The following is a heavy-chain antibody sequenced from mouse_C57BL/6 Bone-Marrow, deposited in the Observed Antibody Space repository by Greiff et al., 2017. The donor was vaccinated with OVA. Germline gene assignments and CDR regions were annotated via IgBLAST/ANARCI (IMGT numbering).Heavy chain of an antibody. CDR2: IYPGNSDT. CDR1: GYTFTSYW. CDR3: TRYAYDGYYKYYFDY. D-gene: IGHD2-3*01. V-gene: IGHV1-5*01. Sequence: EVQLQQSGTVLARPGASVKMSCKTSGYTFTSYWMHWVKQRPGQGLEWIGAIYPGNSDTSYNQKFKGKAKLTAVTSASTAYMELSSLTNEDSAVYYCTRYAYDGYYKYYFDYWGQGTTLTVSS. J-gene: IGHJ2*01.